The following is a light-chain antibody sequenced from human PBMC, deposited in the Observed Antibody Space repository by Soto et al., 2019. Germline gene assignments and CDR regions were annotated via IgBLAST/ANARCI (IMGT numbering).Light chain of an antibody. V-gene: IGLV2-14*03. CDR3: CADTGGKTCV. J-gene: IGLJ1*01. Sequence: VLTQPASVSGSPGQSITISCSRTDSDDFYNDICWFQQLPGRASKLLMFDVSKRPSGVSFRFSVSKPHTPASLTIPGPQAGGEADYDCCADTGGKTCVFGTGTKGTVL. CDR1: DSDDFYND. CDR2: DVS.